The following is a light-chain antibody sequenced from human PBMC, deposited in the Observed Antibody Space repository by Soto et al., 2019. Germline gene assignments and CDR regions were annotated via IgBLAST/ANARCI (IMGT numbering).Light chain of an antibody. CDR3: QQYGSSPTLT. CDR1: QSVSSSY. Sequence: EIVLTQSPGTLSLSPGERATLSCRASQSVSSSYLVWYQQKPGQAPRLLIYGASSRATGIPDRFSGTGSGTDFTLTISTLEPEDFAVYDCQQYGSSPTLTFGGGTKVDIK. V-gene: IGKV3-20*01. J-gene: IGKJ4*01. CDR2: GAS.